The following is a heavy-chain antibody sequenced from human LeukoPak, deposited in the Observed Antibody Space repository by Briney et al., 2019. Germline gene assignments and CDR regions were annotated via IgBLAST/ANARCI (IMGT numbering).Heavy chain of an antibody. J-gene: IGHJ3*02. V-gene: IGHV3-11*04. Sequence: GGSLRLSCAASGFTFSDYYMSWIRQAPGKGLEWVSYISSSGSTIYYADSVKGRFTISRDNAKNSLYLQMNSLRAEDTAVYYCARGVIFWPVGTHAFDIWGQGTMVTVSS. CDR3: ARGVIFWPVGTHAFDI. D-gene: IGHD3-9*01. CDR1: GFTFSDYY. CDR2: ISSSGSTI.